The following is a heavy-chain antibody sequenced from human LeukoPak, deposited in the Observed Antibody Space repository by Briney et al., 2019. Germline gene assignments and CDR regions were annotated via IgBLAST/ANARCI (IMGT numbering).Heavy chain of an antibody. Sequence: SETLSLTCAVYGGSFSGYYWSWIRQPPGKGLEWIGEINHSGSTNYNPSLESRVTISVDTSKNQFSLKLSSVTAADTAVYYCARRGLYGSGSYSRGTNWFDPWGQGTLVTVSS. D-gene: IGHD3-10*01. J-gene: IGHJ5*02. CDR1: GGSFSGYY. CDR3: ARRGLYGSGSYSRGTNWFDP. V-gene: IGHV4-34*01. CDR2: INHSGST.